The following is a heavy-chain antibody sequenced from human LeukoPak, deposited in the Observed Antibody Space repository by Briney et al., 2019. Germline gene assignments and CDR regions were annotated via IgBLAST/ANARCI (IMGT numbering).Heavy chain of an antibody. V-gene: IGHV3-21*01. D-gene: IGHD6-13*01. CDR3: ARIGAGSSRDY. CDR2: ISGSSST. Sequence: NPGGSLRLSCAASGFTFSSYAMSWVRQAPGKGLEWVSAISGSSSTYYADSLKGRFTISRDNAKNSLYLQMNSLRAEDTAVYYCARIGAGSSRDYWGQGTLVTVSS. J-gene: IGHJ4*02. CDR1: GFTFSSYA.